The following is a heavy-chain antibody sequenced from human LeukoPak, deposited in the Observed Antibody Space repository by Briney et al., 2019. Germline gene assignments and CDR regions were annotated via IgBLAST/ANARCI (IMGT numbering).Heavy chain of an antibody. CDR3: AKVSHNTYYYDSSGYWRGGSFDC. CDR2: ISDSGGST. Sequence: PGGSLRLSCAASGFTFSSYAMSWVRQAPGKGLEWVSIISDSGGSTYYADSVKGRFTISRDNSKNTLYLQMNSLRAEDTAVYYCAKVSHNTYYYDSSGYWRGGSFDCWGQGTLVTVSS. J-gene: IGHJ4*02. V-gene: IGHV3-23*01. CDR1: GFTFSSYA. D-gene: IGHD3-22*01.